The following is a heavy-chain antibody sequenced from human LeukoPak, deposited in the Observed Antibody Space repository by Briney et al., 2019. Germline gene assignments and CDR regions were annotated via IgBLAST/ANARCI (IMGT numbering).Heavy chain of an antibody. CDR2: IRYDGSNK. D-gene: IGHD2-2*01. CDR1: GFTFSSYG. Sequence: GGSLRLSCAASGFTFSSYGMHWVRQAPGKGLEWVAFIRYDGSNKYYADSVKGRFTISRDNSKNTLYLQMNSLRAEDTAVYYCAKALVVVPAAMLDYWGQGTLVTVSS. V-gene: IGHV3-30*02. J-gene: IGHJ4*02. CDR3: AKALVVVPAAMLDY.